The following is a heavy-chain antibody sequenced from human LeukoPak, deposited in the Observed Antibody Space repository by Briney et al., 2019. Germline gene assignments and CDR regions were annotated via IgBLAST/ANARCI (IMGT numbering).Heavy chain of an antibody. J-gene: IGHJ3*01. CDR3: ARAVGPFDF. CDR1: GFTFSTYG. Sequence: PGGSLRLSCAASGFTFSTYGMHWVRQAPGKGLEWVAVIWYDGTIKYYADSVKGRFTISRDNSKNTLYLQMNSLRAEDTAVYYCARAVGPFDFRGQGTIVIVSS. V-gene: IGHV3-33*01. CDR2: IWYDGTIK.